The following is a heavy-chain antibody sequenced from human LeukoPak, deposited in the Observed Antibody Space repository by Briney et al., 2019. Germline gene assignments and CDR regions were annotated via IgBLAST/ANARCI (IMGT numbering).Heavy chain of an antibody. J-gene: IGHJ4*02. CDR3: ARSAWGSSSDY. D-gene: IGHD6-6*01. V-gene: IGHV4-59*01. Sequence: SETLPLTCTVSGGSISSYYWSWIRQPAGKGLEWIGYIYYSGSTNYNPSLKSRVTISVDTSKNQFSLKLSSVTAADTAVYYCARSAWGSSSDYWGQGTLVTVSS. CDR2: IYYSGST. CDR1: GGSISSYY.